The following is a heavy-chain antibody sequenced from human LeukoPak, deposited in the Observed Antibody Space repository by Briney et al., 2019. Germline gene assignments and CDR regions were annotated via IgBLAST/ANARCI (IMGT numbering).Heavy chain of an antibody. CDR3: ARLYYYGSGVSPCYFDY. D-gene: IGHD3-10*01. V-gene: IGHV4-59*01. CDR1: GGSISSYY. CDR2: IYYSGST. J-gene: IGHJ4*02. Sequence: SSETLSLTCTVSGGSISSYYWSWIRQPPGKGLEWIGYIYYSGSTNYNPSLKSRVTISVDTSKNQFSLKLSSVTAADTAVYYCARLYYYGSGVSPCYFDYWGQGTLVTVSS.